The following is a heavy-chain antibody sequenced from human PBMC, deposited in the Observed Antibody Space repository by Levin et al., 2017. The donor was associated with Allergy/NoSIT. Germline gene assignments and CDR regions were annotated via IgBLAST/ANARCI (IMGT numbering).Heavy chain of an antibody. J-gene: IGHJ4*02. Sequence: PSETLSLTCTVSGASITSGPYSWSWIRQPPGKGLEWIGYTYHKGSAYYNPSLNSRVTMEVDRSKNQFSLRLNSVTAADTAVYYCARYRGGDYYFDYWGRGTLVTVSS. D-gene: IGHD2-21*02. V-gene: IGHV4-30-2*01. CDR1: GASITSGPYS. CDR2: TYHKGSA. CDR3: ARYRGGDYYFDY.